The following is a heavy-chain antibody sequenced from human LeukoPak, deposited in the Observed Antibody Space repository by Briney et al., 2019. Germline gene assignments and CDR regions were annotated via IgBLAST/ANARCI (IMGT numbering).Heavy chain of an antibody. J-gene: IGHJ6*02. CDR3: AREMAASLYYYYGMDV. CDR1: GGTFSSYA. V-gene: IGHV1-69*05. CDR2: IIPIFGTA. Sequence: GASVKVSCKASGGTFSSYAISWVRQAPGQGLEWMGGIIPIFGTANYAQKFQGRDTMTRDTSTSTVYMELSSLRSEDTAVYYCAREMAASLYYYYGMDVWGQGTTVTVSS. D-gene: IGHD2-15*01.